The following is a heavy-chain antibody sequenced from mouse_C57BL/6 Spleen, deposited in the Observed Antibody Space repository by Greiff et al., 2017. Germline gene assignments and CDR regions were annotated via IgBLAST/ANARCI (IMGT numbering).Heavy chain of an antibody. CDR2: IHPNSGST. V-gene: IGHV1-64*01. CDR3: ARSYYYGRSYVYAMDY. D-gene: IGHD1-1*01. J-gene: IGHJ4*01. CDR1: GYTFTSYW. Sequence: QVQLQQPGAELVKPGASVKLSCKASGYTFTSYWMHWVKQRPGQGLEWIGMIHPNSGSTNYNEKFKSKATLTVDKSSSTAYMQLSSLTSEDSAVYYWARSYYYGRSYVYAMDYWGQGTSVTVSS.